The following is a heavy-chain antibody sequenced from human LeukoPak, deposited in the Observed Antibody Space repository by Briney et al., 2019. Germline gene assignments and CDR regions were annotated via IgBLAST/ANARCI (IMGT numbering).Heavy chain of an antibody. V-gene: IGHV4-34*01. CDR1: GGSSSGYY. Sequence: SETLSLTCAVYGGSSSGYYWSWIRQPPGKGLEWIGEINHSGSTNYNPSLKSRVTISVDTSKNQFSLKLSSVTAADTAVYYCARGLMGTKLTFDYWGQGTLVTVSS. CDR3: ARGLMGTKLTFDY. CDR2: INHSGST. J-gene: IGHJ4*02. D-gene: IGHD5-12*01.